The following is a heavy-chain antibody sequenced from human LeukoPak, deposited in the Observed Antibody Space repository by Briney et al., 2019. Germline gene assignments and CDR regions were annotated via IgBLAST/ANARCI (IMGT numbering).Heavy chain of an antibody. J-gene: IGHJ4*02. Sequence: SVQVPCKASGGTFSSYASSWVRQAPGQGLEWMAGIIRIFGTANYAQKFQGRVTITADESTSTAYMELSSLRSEDMAVYYCARVPYYYDSSGYGVEFDYWGQGTLVTVSS. D-gene: IGHD3-22*01. CDR2: IIRIFGTA. V-gene: IGHV1-69*13. CDR3: ARVPYYYDSSGYGVEFDY. CDR1: GGTFSSYA.